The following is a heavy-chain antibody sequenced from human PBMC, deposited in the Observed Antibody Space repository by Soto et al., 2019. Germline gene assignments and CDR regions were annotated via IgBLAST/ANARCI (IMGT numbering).Heavy chain of an antibody. Sequence: GASVKVSCKASGYTFTSYGISWVRQAPGQGLEWMGWMNPNSGNTGYAQKFQGRVTMTRNTSISTAYMELSSLRSEDTAVYYCARRAGSSGWYVYYYGMDVWGQGTTVTVSS. CDR3: ARRAGSSGWYVYYYGMDV. J-gene: IGHJ6*02. CDR1: GYTFTSYG. CDR2: MNPNSGNT. D-gene: IGHD6-19*01. V-gene: IGHV1-8*02.